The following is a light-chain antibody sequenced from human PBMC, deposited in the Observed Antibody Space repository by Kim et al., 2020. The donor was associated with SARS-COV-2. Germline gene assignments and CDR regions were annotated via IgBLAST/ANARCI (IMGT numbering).Light chain of an antibody. CDR1: QNIFNY. J-gene: IGKJ1*01. CDR2: TAS. Sequence: TSLGDRFNITCRASQNIFNYLTWYQQKPGRAPNLLIYTASSLQTGVPSRFSGSGSGTHFTLTINSLQPEDFATYYCQQSFSPPRTFGQGTKVDIK. V-gene: IGKV1-39*01. CDR3: QQSFSPPRT.